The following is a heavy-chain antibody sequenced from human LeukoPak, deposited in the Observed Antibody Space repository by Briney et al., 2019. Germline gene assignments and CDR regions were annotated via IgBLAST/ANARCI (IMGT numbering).Heavy chain of an antibody. CDR3: ARERESRYSSGPTLWFDP. CDR1: GGSISSGSYY. CDR2: IYTGGST. D-gene: IGHD6-19*01. J-gene: IGHJ5*02. V-gene: IGHV4-61*02. Sequence: SSQTLSLTCTVSGGSISSGSYYWSWIRQPAGKGLEWIGRIYTGGSTNYNPSLKSRVTISVDTSKNQFSLKLSSVTAADTAVYYCARERESRYSSGPTLWFDPWGQGTLVTVSS.